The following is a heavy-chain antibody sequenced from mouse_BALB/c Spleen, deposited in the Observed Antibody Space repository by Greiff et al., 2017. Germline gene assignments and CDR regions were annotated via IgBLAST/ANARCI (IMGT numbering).Heavy chain of an antibody. Sequence: EVQLVESGGGLVQPGGSLRLSCATSGFSFTDYYMSWVRQPPGKALEWLGFIRNKTNSYTTEYSASVKGRFTISRDNSQSILYLQMNTLRAEDSATYYGASQLTGTPAWFAYWGQGTLVTVSA. D-gene: IGHD4-1*01. V-gene: IGHV7-3*02. J-gene: IGHJ3*01. CDR2: IRNKTNSYTT. CDR3: ASQLTGTPAWFAY. CDR1: GFSFTDYY.